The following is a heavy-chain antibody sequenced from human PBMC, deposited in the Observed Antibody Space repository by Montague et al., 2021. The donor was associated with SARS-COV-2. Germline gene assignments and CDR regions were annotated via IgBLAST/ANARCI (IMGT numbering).Heavy chain of an antibody. D-gene: IGHD1-26*01. Sequence: MYSSGSTNYNPSLKSRVTISLDASKNQFSLRLSSVTPADTAVYYCTREGGYWSQGTLVTVSS. J-gene: IGHJ4*02. CDR3: TREGGY. V-gene: IGHV4-61*02. CDR2: MYSSGST.